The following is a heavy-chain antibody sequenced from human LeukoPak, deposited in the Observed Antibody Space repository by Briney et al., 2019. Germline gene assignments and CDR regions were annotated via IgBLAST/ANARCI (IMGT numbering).Heavy chain of an antibody. CDR1: GFSRSTRGLG. V-gene: IGHV2-5*02. J-gene: IGHJ4*02. CDR3: AHYGDYRFMYYFDY. CDR2: LYWDDNY. Sequence: SGPTLVNPTQTPTLTCSLSGFSRSTRGLGVGWIRQPPGEAPEWLALLYWDDNYLYSPSLRRRLTITKDTSKNQVVFTMTNMDPVDTASYYCAHYGDYRFMYYFDYWGQGTLVTVSS. D-gene: IGHD4-17*01.